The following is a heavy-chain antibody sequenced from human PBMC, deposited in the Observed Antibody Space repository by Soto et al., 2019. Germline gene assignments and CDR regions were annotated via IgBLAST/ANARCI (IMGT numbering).Heavy chain of an antibody. CDR3: ARLARSNYDIIRNWFGP. V-gene: IGHV4-39*01. Sequence: PSENLSLTCTVSGGSISSSSYYWGWIRQPPGKGLEWIGSIYYSGSTYYNPSLKSRVTISVDTSKNQFSLKLSSVTAADTAVYYCARLARSNYDIIRNWFGPRGEGTLVTVS. CDR2: IYYSGST. J-gene: IGHJ5*02. CDR1: GGSISSSSYY. D-gene: IGHD4-4*01.